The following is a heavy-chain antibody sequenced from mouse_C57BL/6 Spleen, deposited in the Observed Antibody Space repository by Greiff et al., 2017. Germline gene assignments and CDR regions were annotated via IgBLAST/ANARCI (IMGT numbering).Heavy chain of an antibody. Sequence: QVQLQQSGAELVRPGTSVKVSCKASGYAFTNYLIEWVKQRPGQGLEWIGVINPGSGGTNYNEKFKGKATLTADKSSSTAYMQLSSLTSEDSAVYFCLRRAWFAYWGQGTLVTVSA. V-gene: IGHV1-54*01. J-gene: IGHJ3*01. CDR2: INPGSGGT. CDR3: LRRAWFAY. D-gene: IGHD1-2*01. CDR1: GYAFTNYL.